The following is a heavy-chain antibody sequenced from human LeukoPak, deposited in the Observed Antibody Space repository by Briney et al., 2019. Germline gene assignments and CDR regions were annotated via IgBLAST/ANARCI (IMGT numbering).Heavy chain of an antibody. CDR1: GGSISSSNW. J-gene: IGHJ5*02. CDR2: IYQSGST. D-gene: IGHD2-15*01. V-gene: IGHV4-4*02. CDR3: ARGRGDIVGP. Sequence: PSGTLSLTCAVSGGSISSSNWWSWVRQPPGMGLEWIGEIYQSGSTNHNPSLKSRVPISVDKSKKQFSLKVSSVTAADPAMYYCARGRGDIVGPWGQGTLVTVSS.